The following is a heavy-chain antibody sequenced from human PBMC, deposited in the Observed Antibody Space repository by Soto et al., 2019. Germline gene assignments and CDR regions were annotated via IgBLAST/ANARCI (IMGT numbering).Heavy chain of an antibody. V-gene: IGHV4-59*01. CDR3: ARGLRSGYYYGMDV. CDR2: IYYSGST. D-gene: IGHD2-21*01. Sequence: KTSETLSLTCTVSGGSISSYYWSWIRQPPGKGLEWIGYIYYSGSTNYDPSLKSRVTISVDTSKNQFSLKLSSVTAADTAVYYCARGLRSGYYYGMDVWGQGTTVTVSS. CDR1: GGSISSYY. J-gene: IGHJ6*02.